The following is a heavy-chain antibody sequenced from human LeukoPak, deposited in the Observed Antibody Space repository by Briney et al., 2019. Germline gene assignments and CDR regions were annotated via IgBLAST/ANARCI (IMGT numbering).Heavy chain of an antibody. J-gene: IGHJ4*02. Sequence: GGSLRLSCAASGFTFSNYAMHWVRQAPGKGLEWVAVISYDGSSKYFADSVKGRFTISRDNSKNTLYLQMNSLRAEDTAVYYWARDRRNDYFDYWGQGTLVTVSS. D-gene: IGHD2-8*01. CDR3: ARDRRNDYFDY. CDR1: GFTFSNYA. V-gene: IGHV3-30-3*01. CDR2: ISYDGSSK.